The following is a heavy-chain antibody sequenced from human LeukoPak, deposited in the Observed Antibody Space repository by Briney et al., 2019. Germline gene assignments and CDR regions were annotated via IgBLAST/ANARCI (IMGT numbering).Heavy chain of an antibody. D-gene: IGHD3-9*01. V-gene: IGHV3-23*01. CDR1: GFTFSNYA. CDR3: VIWGDYDVLTGYYVPDY. Sequence: AGGSLRLSCVASGFTFSNYAMSWVRQAPGKGLEWVSAITGSGTNRYYADSLKGRFTTSRDNSKNTVFLQMNSLRHEGTAIYYCVIWGDYDVLTGYYVPDYWGQGTLVTVAS. CDR2: ITGSGTNR. J-gene: IGHJ4*02.